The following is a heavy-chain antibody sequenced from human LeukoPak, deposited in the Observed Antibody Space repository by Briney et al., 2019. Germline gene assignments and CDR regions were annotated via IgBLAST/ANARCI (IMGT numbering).Heavy chain of an antibody. Sequence: PGGSLRLSCAASGFTVSRNYMSWVRQAPGKGLEWVSVIYSGGSTYYADSVKGRFTISRDDSKNTLYLQMNSLRAEDTAVYYCARDPRRGLIYYYGMDVWGQGTTVTVSS. J-gene: IGHJ6*02. CDR1: GFTVSRNY. CDR3: ARDPRRGLIYYYGMDV. V-gene: IGHV3-53*01. CDR2: IYSGGST.